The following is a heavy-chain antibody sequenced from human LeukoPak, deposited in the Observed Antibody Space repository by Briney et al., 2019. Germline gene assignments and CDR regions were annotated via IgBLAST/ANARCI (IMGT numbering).Heavy chain of an antibody. D-gene: IGHD1-26*01. CDR1: GGSISSYY. CDR2: IHYSGST. CDR3: AREEVGVTTGKWFDP. V-gene: IGHV4-59*01. Sequence: SETLSLTCTVSGGSISSYYWSWIRQPPGKGLEWIGNIHYSGSTNYNPSLKRRVAISVDTSKNQFSLQLTSLTAADTAVYYCAREEVGVTTGKWFDPWGQGTLVTVSS. J-gene: IGHJ5*02.